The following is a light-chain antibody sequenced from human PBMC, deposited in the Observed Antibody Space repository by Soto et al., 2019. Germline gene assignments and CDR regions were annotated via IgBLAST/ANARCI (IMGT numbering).Light chain of an antibody. J-gene: IGLJ1*01. CDR1: SSNIGSNT. Sequence: QSVLTQPPSVSEAPRQRVTISCSGSSSNIGSNTVNWYQQLPGTAPKLLIYSNNQRPSGVPDRFSGSKSGTSASLAISGLQSEDEADYYCAAWDDSLNGPLFVFGTGTKLTVL. CDR2: SNN. CDR3: AAWDDSLNGPLFV. V-gene: IGLV1-44*01.